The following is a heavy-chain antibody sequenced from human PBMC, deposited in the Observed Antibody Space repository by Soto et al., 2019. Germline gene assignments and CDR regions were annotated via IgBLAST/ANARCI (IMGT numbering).Heavy chain of an antibody. CDR3: SRRAPEGFDP. V-gene: IGHV4-39*01. CDR2: INYSGNT. CDR1: GGSLSSSPYY. J-gene: IGHJ5*02. Sequence: QLQLQESGPGLVKASETLSLTCTVSGGSLSSSPYYWGWIRRPPGKGLEFIGSINYSGNTYYNPSLKSRVTLSVDTSKNQFSLNVTSVTATDTGLYYCSRRAPEGFDPWGQGTLVTVSS.